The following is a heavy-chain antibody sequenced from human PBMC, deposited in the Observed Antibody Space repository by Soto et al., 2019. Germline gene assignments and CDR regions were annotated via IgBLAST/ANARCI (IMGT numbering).Heavy chain of an antibody. J-gene: IGHJ4*02. CDR2: ISAYNGNT. D-gene: IGHD2-2*01. Sequence: ASVKVSCKASGYTFTSYGISWVRQAPGQGLEWMGWISAYNGNTNYAQKLQGRVTMTTDTSTSTAYMELRSLRSDDTAVYYCARDTPVLVPAAPTVGFDYWGQGTLVTVSS. CDR3: ARDTPVLVPAAPTVGFDY. CDR1: GYTFTSYG. V-gene: IGHV1-18*01.